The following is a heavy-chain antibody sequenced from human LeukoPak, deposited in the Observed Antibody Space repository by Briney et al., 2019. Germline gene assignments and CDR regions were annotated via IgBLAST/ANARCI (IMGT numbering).Heavy chain of an antibody. V-gene: IGHV4-59*01. CDR3: ARVFRGEGGAA. J-gene: IGHJ4*02. CDR2: IYYSGST. Sequence: SETLSLTCTVSGGSISSYYWSWIRQPPGRGLEWIGYIYYSGSTNYNPSLKSRVTISVDTSKNQFSLKLSSVTAADTAVYYCARVFRGEGGAAWGQGTLVTVSS. D-gene: IGHD3-10*01. CDR1: GGSISSYY.